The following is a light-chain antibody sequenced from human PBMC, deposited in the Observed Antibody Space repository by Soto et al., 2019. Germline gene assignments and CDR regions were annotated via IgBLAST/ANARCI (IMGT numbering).Light chain of an antibody. CDR1: TSDVGRYNY. CDR2: DVS. Sequence: QSVLTQPASVSGSPGQSITISCTGTTSDVGRYNYVSWHQQHPGKAPKLLIFDVSNRPSGVSDRFSGSKSGNTASLTISGLQAGDEADYYCNSYTTGTTWVFGGGTKVTVL. J-gene: IGLJ3*02. CDR3: NSYTTGTTWV. V-gene: IGLV2-14*01.